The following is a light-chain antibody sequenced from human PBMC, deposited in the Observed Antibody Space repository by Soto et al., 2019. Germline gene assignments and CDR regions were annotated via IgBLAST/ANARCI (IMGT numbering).Light chain of an antibody. V-gene: IGKV1-39*01. Sequence: DIQMTQSASSLSTSIGDRVTITCRASQRINIYLNWYRQKPGKAPELLIYSASNLQSGVPSRFSGSGSGTDFTLTISRLEPEDFAVYYCQQSATFGPGTKVDIK. CDR3: QQSAT. CDR1: QRINIY. J-gene: IGKJ3*01. CDR2: SAS.